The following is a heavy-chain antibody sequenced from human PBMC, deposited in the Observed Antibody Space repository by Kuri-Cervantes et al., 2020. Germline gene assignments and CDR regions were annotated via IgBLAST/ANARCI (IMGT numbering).Heavy chain of an antibody. D-gene: IGHD1-1*01. V-gene: IGHV3-33*01. CDR2: IWYDGSEK. CDR1: GFNLGTYG. CDR3: VRVGFSQGYNDY. J-gene: IGHJ4*02. Sequence: GGSLRLSCTTSGFNLGTYGMNWVRQTPGKGLEWVAVIWYDGSEKYYADSVKGRFTISRDNAKNSEYLQMNSLRVEDTAVYYCVRVGFSQGYNDYWGQGTLVTVSS.